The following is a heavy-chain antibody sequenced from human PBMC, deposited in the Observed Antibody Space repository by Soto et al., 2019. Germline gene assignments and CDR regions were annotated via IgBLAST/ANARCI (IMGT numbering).Heavy chain of an antibody. D-gene: IGHD2-15*01. V-gene: IGHV2-5*01. CDR2: IYWNDDE. Sequence: QITLEESGPTLVKPTQTLTLTCSFSGFSLGDFGEGVGWVRQPPGEALEWLALIYWNDDERHNPSLESRLTISKDTSKNQVVPTMNNIDPLDTATYPFAPERGWWGSRGTWGPGTLVTVSS. CDR1: GFSLGDFGEG. CDR3: APERGWWGSRGT. J-gene: IGHJ5*02.